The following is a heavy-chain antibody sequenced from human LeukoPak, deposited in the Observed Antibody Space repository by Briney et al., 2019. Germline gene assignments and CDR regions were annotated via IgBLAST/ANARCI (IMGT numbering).Heavy chain of an antibody. Sequence: GPVKVSCKASGYTFTSYGISWVRQAPGQGLEWMGRINPNSGGTNYAQKFQGRVTMTRDTSISTAYMELSRLRSDDTAVYYCARDYDSSTYYWGFDYWGQGILVTVSS. CDR2: INPNSGGT. CDR3: ARDYDSSTYYWGFDY. V-gene: IGHV1-2*06. J-gene: IGHJ4*02. CDR1: GYTFTSYG. D-gene: IGHD3-22*01.